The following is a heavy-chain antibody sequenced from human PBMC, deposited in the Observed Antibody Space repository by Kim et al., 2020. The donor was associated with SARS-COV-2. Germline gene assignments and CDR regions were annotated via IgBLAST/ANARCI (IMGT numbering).Heavy chain of an antibody. Sequence: GGSLRLSCAASGFTLSHYGMNWVRQAPGKGLEWVSHIRDFSTSKKYGDSAKGRFTISRAKTKNSLYLQMNGLRVEDTAVYYCVRENYWAIDIWGQGTMV. J-gene: IGHJ3*02. CDR3: VRENYWAIDI. CDR2: IRDFSTSK. CDR1: GFTLSHYG. D-gene: IGHD1-7*01. V-gene: IGHV3-48*01.